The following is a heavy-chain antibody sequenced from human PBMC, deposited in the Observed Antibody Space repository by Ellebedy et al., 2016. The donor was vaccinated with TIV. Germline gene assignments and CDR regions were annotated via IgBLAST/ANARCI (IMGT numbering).Heavy chain of an antibody. CDR3: AEEGGPSRGASGMDV. Sequence: LSLTCAASGFTLRTYGTHWVRQAPGKGPEWVAFISDDGTEKYYADSVKGRFTISRDISKNTFYLQMNSLRAVDTAVYFCAEEGGPSRGASGMDVWGQGTTVSVSS. V-gene: IGHV3-30*18. CDR1: GFTLRTYG. J-gene: IGHJ6*02. D-gene: IGHD1-26*01. CDR2: ISDDGTEK.